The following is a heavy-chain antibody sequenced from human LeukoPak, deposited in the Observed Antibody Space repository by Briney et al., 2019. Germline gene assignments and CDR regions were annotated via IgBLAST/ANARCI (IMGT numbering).Heavy chain of an antibody. CDR1: GFTFNSYW. J-gene: IGHJ4*02. V-gene: IGHV3-7*01. CDR2: IKRDGSEK. Sequence: GGSLRLSCAASGFTFNSYWMSWVRQAPGKGLEWVANIKRDGSEKYYVDSVKGRFTISRGNAENSLYLQMNSLRAEDTAVCYCARATISTTGSVDYWGQGTLVTVSS. CDR3: ARATISTTGSVDY. D-gene: IGHD1-1*01.